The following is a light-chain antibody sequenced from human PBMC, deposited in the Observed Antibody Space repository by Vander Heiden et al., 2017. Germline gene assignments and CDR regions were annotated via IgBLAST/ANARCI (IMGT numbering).Light chain of an antibody. CDR1: PNLMHRYGYTN. J-gene: IGKJ4*01. V-gene: IGKV2-28*01. CDR3: MQALQISLT. CDR2: LGS. Sequence: DLALNRFPLTLLGSPGAPASISCRTSPNLMHRYGYTNLDWYQQKPGQSPQLLIYLGSIRTSGVPDRFSGSRSGTNFTRKISRVDAEDVGVYYCMQALQISLTVGGGTKVEIK.